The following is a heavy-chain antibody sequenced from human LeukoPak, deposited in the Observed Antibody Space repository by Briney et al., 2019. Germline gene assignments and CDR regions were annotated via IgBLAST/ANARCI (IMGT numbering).Heavy chain of an antibody. D-gene: IGHD3-10*01. Sequence: GESLKISCKGSGYTYTSDWIAWVRQMPGRGLEWTGVINPGDSATRYSPSFQGQVSISADKSISTAYLQWSSLKASDTAMYYCARSRYASGNYVYYGMDVWGQGTTVTVSS. CDR3: ARSRYASGNYVYYGMDV. CDR2: INPGDSAT. J-gene: IGHJ6*02. CDR1: GYTYTSDW. V-gene: IGHV5-51*01.